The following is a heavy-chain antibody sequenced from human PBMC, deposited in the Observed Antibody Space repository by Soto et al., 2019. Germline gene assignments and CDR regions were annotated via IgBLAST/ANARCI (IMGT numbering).Heavy chain of an antibody. J-gene: IGHJ4*02. Sequence: GGSLRLSCAASGFTFSNYAMSWVRQVPGMGLQWVSAISGGGSIIYYTDSVKGRFTISRDNSKNTLYLQMNSLRAEDTALYYCAKGYSSSSRFDSWGQGTLVTVSS. CDR3: AKGYSSSSRFDS. D-gene: IGHD6-6*01. V-gene: IGHV3-23*01. CDR2: ISGGGSII. CDR1: GFTFSNYA.